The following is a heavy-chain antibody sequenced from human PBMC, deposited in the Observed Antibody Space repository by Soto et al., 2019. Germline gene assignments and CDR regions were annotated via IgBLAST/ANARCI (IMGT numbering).Heavy chain of an antibody. CDR3: ARDRYSGSYYYFDY. D-gene: IGHD1-26*01. J-gene: IGHJ4*02. V-gene: IGHV1-69*13. Sequence: SAKVSCKASVGTFSSYAISWVRQAPGQGLEWMGGIIPIFGTANYAQKFQGSVTITADESTSTAYMELSSLRSEDTAVYYCARDRYSGSYYYFDYWGQGTLVTVSS. CDR1: VGTFSSYA. CDR2: IIPIFGTA.